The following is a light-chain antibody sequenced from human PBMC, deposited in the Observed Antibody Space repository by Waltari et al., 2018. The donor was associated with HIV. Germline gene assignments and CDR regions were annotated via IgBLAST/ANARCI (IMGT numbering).Light chain of an antibody. J-gene: IGLJ3*02. CDR3: QTWDTGIQV. CDR1: SAPSKFV. CDR2: LYSVGRP. Sequence: QLVLTQSPSASASLGASVRITCTLSSAPSKFVVAWHPQQPGKGPRFLLRLYSVGRPFRGDVIPRGFSCSSPGAERCLTISSRQSEDVADYYCQTWDTGIQVFGGGNKLTVL. V-gene: IGLV4-69*01.